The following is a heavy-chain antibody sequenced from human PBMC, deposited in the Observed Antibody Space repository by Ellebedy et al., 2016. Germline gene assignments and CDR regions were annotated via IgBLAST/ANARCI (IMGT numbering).Heavy chain of an antibody. D-gene: IGHD4-17*01. CDR1: GFSLNTNQVV. Sequence: SGPTLVKPTQTLTLTCTFSGFSLNTNQVVVGWVRQPPGRAPEWLAFIYGNDDKRYSPSLKSRLTITKDTSKNQVVLTLTNMDPVDTATYYCVHRTTVTSVDYWGQGTLVTVSS. CDR2: IYGNDDK. V-gene: IGHV2-5*01. J-gene: IGHJ4*02. CDR3: VHRTTVTSVDY.